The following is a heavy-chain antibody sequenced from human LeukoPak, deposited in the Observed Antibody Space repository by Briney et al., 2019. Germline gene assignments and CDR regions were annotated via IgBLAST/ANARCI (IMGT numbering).Heavy chain of an antibody. D-gene: IGHD6-13*01. CDR3: ARSAAAGTGGWGDNWFDP. Sequence: ASVKVSCKASGYTFTSYAMHWVRQAPGQRLEWMGWINAGNGDTKYSQKFQGRVTITRDTSTSTVYMELSSLRSEDTAVYYCARSAAAGTGGWGDNWFDPWGQGTLVTVSS. J-gene: IGHJ5*02. CDR1: GYTFTSYA. CDR2: INAGNGDT. V-gene: IGHV1-3*01.